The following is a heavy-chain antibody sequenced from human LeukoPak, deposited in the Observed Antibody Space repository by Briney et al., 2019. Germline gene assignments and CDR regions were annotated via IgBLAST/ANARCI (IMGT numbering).Heavy chain of an antibody. J-gene: IGHJ4*02. D-gene: IGHD4-17*01. V-gene: IGHV4-39*01. CDR3: ARLSTVVSFDY. CDR1: GGSISSSSYY. CDR2: IYYSGST. Sequence: SETLSLTCTVSGGSISSSSYYWGWIRQPPGKGLEWIGSIYYSGSTYYNPSLKSRVTISVDTSKNQFSLKLSSVTAADTAVCYCARLSTVVSFDYWGQGTLVTVSS.